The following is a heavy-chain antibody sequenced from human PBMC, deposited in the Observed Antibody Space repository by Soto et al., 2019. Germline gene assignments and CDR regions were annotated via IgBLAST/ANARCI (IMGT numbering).Heavy chain of an antibody. CDR2: IVVGSGNT. CDR1: GFTFTSSA. CDR3: AADLECGVTMVRGALFAS. Sequence: EKVSCKASGFTFTSSAVQWVRQARGQRLEWIGWIVVGSGNTNYAQKFQERVTVTRDMSTSTAYMELSSLRSEDTAVYYCAADLECGVTMVRGALFASWGQGSLVTVS. D-gene: IGHD3-10*01. V-gene: IGHV1-58*01. J-gene: IGHJ5*01.